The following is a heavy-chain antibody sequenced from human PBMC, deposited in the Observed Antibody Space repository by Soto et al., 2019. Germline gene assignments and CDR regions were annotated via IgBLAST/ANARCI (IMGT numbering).Heavy chain of an antibody. CDR1: GYTFTGYY. J-gene: IGHJ4*02. CDR2: IKPNSGGT. D-gene: IGHD5-12*01. V-gene: IGHV1-2*02. Sequence: GASVKVSCKASGYTFTGYYMHWVRQAPGQGLEWMGWIKPNSGGTNYAQKFQGRVTMTRNTSISTAYMELSRLRSDDTAVYYCARDLVNSYDFDYWGQGTLVTVSS. CDR3: ARDLVNSYDFDY.